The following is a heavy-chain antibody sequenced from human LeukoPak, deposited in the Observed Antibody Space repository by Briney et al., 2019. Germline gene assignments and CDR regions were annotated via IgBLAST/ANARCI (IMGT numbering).Heavy chain of an antibody. J-gene: IGHJ4*02. V-gene: IGHV1-69*13. Sequence: ASVKLSCKASGGTFTSYAISWVRQAPGQGLEWMGGIIPIFGTANYAQKFQGRVTITADESTSTAYMELSSLRSEDTAVYYCARSKGIAVADFDYWGQGTLVTVSS. CDR3: ARSKGIAVADFDY. CDR1: GGTFTSYA. D-gene: IGHD6-19*01. CDR2: IIPIFGTA.